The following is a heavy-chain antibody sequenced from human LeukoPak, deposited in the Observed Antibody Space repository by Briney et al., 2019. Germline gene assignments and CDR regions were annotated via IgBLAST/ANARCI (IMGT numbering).Heavy chain of an antibody. CDR2: INWNSGST. D-gene: IGHD4-17*01. J-gene: IGHJ3*02. CDR3: ARDHVTTGGAFDI. Sequence: GGSLTLSCAASGFTFDDHGMSWVRQAPGKGLEWVSGINWNSGSTGYADSVKGRFTISRDNAKNSLYLQMNSLRAEDTALYYCARDHVTTGGAFDIWGQGTMVTVSS. V-gene: IGHV3-20*04. CDR1: GFTFDDHG.